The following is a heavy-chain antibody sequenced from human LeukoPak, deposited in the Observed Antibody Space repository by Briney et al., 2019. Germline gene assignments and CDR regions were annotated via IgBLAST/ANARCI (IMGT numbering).Heavy chain of an antibody. CDR1: GGSFSGYY. CDR2: INHSGNT. J-gene: IGHJ5*02. Sequence: ESGPGLVKPSQTLSLTCAVYGGSFSGYYWSWIRQPPGKGLEWIGEINHSGNTNYNPSLKSRVTISVDTSKNQFSLKLSSVTAADTAVYYCARGQYDFWSGYPPPHNWFDPWGQGTLVTVSS. CDR3: ARGQYDFWSGYPPPHNWFDP. V-gene: IGHV4-34*09. D-gene: IGHD3-3*01.